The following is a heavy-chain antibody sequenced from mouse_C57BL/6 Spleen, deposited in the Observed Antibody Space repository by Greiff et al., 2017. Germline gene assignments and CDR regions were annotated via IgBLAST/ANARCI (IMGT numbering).Heavy chain of an antibody. CDR1: GYTFTDYE. V-gene: IGHV1-15*01. CDR3: TRRDSSGPLY. J-gene: IGHJ2*01. CDR2: IDPETGGT. D-gene: IGHD3-2*02. Sequence: QVQLQQSGAELVRPGASVTLSCKASGYTFTDYEMHWVKQTPVHGLEWIGAIDPETGGTAYNQKFKGKAILTADKSSSTAYMELRSLTSEDSAVYYCTRRDSSGPLYWGQGTTLTVSS.